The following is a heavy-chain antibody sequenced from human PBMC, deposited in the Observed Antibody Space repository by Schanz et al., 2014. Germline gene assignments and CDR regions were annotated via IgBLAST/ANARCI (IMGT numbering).Heavy chain of an antibody. D-gene: IGHD6-13*01. Sequence: QVHLEQSGPEVKKPGASVKLSCRASGYPFTNYYIHWVRQAPGQGLEWMGRIIPILDKTNYAQKFQGRVTMTRDTSTSTVYMELSSLRSEDTAVYYCARDGEAAAGCDYWGQGTLVTVSS. CDR3: ARDGEAAAGCDY. CDR2: IIPILDKT. V-gene: IGHV1-46*03. J-gene: IGHJ4*02. CDR1: GYPFTNYY.